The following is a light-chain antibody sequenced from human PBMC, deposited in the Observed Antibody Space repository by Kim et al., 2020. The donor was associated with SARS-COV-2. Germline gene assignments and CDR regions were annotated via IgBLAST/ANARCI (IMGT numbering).Light chain of an antibody. J-gene: IGLJ3*02. CDR2: GVN. V-gene: IGLV2-14*03. Sequence: GQSITISCTGTRSDVGGYNYVSWYQQHPGKAPKLMIYGVNDRPSGVSNRFSGSKSGNTASLSISGLQAEDEANYYCSSYTTRSTWVFGGGTQLTVL. CDR1: RSDVGGYNY. CDR3: SSYTTRSTWV.